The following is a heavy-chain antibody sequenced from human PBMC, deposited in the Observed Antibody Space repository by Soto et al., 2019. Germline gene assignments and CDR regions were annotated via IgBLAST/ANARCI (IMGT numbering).Heavy chain of an antibody. CDR1: GYTFTSYG. V-gene: IGHV1-18*01. D-gene: IGHD5-18*01. CDR3: ARGELQLWFTYNWFDP. CDR2: ISAYNGNT. Sequence: ASVKVSCKASGYTFTSYGISWVRQAPGQGLEWMGWISAYNGNTNYAQKLQGRVTMTTDTSTSTAYMELRSLRSDDTAVYYCARGELQLWFTYNWFDPWGQGTLVTVSS. J-gene: IGHJ5*02.